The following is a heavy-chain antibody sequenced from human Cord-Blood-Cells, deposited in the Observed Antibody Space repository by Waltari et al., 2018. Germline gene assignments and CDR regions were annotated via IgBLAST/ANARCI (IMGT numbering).Heavy chain of an antibody. V-gene: IGHV1-24*01. Sequence: QVQLVQSGAEVKKPGASVKVSCKVSGYTLTALYMHWVRQAPGKGREWMGGFDPEECETIYAQKFQGRVTMTEDTSTDTAYMELSSLRSEDTAVYYCATWLGDSSGYSLDYWGQGTLVTVSS. J-gene: IGHJ4*02. CDR1: GYTLTALY. D-gene: IGHD3-22*01. CDR3: ATWLGDSSGYSLDY. CDR2: FDPEECET.